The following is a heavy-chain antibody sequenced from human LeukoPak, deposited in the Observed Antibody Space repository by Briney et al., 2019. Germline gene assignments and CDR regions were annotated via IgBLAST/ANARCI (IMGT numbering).Heavy chain of an antibody. Sequence: GTSLRLSCAASGFIFDDYAVHWVRQAPGKGLEWVSGISWNSGSMEYADSVKGRFTISRDNSKNMLYLQMNSLRPGDTAVYYCARDSWGLSGYCDCWGQGTLVTVSS. CDR1: GFIFDDYA. CDR2: ISWNSGSM. V-gene: IGHV3-9*01. J-gene: IGHJ4*02. D-gene: IGHD3-3*01. CDR3: ARDSWGLSGYCDC.